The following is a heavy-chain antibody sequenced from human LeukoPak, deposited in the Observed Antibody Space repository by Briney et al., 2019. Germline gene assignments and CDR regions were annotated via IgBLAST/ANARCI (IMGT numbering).Heavy chain of an antibody. Sequence: PGRSLRLSCAASGFTFSSYAMHWVRQAPGKGLEWVAVISYDGSNKYYADSVKGRFTISRDNSKNTLYLQMNILRAEDTAVYYCARGVLWFGELLVYFDFWGQGILVTVSS. CDR2: ISYDGSNK. CDR1: GFTFSSYA. V-gene: IGHV3-30-3*01. J-gene: IGHJ4*02. CDR3: ARGVLWFGELLVYFDF. D-gene: IGHD3-10*01.